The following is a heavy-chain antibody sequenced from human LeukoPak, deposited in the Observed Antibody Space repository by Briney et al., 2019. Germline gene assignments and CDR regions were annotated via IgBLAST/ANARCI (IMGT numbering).Heavy chain of an antibody. Sequence: SETLSLTCTVSGYSISSGYYWGWIRQPPGKGLEWIGSMYYTGSTYYNPSLNSRVTISVDTSKNQFSLKLNSVTATDTAVYYCARAKPLRAREYCSSTSCYAGMPLGYWGQGTLVTVSS. J-gene: IGHJ4*02. CDR1: GYSISSGYY. V-gene: IGHV4-38-2*02. CDR3: ARAKPLRAREYCSSTSCYAGMPLGY. D-gene: IGHD2-2*01. CDR2: MYYTGST.